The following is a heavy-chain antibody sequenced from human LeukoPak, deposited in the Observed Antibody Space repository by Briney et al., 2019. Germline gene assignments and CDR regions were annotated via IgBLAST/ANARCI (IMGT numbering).Heavy chain of an antibody. Sequence: GGSLRLSCAASGFTFSSYAMSWVRQAPGKGLEWVSAISGSGGSTYYADSVKGRFTISRDNSKNTLYLQMNSLRAEDTAVYYCAKSGGYCSGGSCYSVNYFDYWGQGTLVTVSS. CDR1: GFTFSSYA. V-gene: IGHV3-23*01. D-gene: IGHD2-15*01. CDR3: AKSGGYCSGGSCYSVNYFDY. J-gene: IGHJ4*02. CDR2: ISGSGGST.